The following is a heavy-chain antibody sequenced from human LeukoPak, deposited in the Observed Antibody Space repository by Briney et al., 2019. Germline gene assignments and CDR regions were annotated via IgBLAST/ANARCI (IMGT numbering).Heavy chain of an antibody. J-gene: IGHJ6*03. CDR3: ARLSSPGSMDV. CDR1: GFTVSSNY. CDR2: FYSGGST. V-gene: IGHV3-66*02. Sequence: PGGSLRLSCPASGFTVSSNYMSWVRQPPGKGLEVDFVFYSGGSTYYADSVTGRFIVSRDNPKNTLYLQMNSLRAEDTAVYYCARLSSPGSMDVWGKGTTVTVSS. D-gene: IGHD6-13*01.